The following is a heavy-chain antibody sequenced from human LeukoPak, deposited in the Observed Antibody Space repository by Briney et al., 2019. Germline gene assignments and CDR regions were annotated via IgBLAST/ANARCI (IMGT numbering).Heavy chain of an antibody. D-gene: IGHD3-22*01. J-gene: IGHJ4*02. V-gene: IGHV3-23*01. Sequence: GGSLRLSCVASGFTSSSYAMSWVRQAPGKGLEWVSAISGSGGSTYYADSVKGRFTISRDNSKNTLYLQMNSLRVEDTAVYRCAKDVAYYYDSSGYALPYYFDYWGQGTLVTVSS. CDR1: GFTSSSYA. CDR3: AKDVAYYYDSSGYALPYYFDY. CDR2: ISGSGGST.